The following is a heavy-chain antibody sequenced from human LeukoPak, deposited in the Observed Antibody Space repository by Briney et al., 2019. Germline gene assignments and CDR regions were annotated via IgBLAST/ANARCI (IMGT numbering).Heavy chain of an antibody. D-gene: IGHD6-6*01. V-gene: IGHV3-30*18. J-gene: IGHJ4*02. CDR3: AKGSEEVDY. CDR1: GFTFSSYG. Sequence: GGSLRLSCAASGFTFSSYGMHWVHQAPGKGLEWVAVISYDGSNKYYADSVKGRFTFSRDNSKNTLYLQMNSLKAEDTAVYYCAKGSEEVDYWGQGTLVTVSS. CDR2: ISYDGSNK.